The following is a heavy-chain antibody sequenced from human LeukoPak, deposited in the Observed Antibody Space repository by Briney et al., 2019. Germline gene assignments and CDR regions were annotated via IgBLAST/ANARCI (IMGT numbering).Heavy chain of an antibody. CDR2: IYYSGST. Sequence: PSETLSLTCTVSGGSISSGDYYWSWIRQPPGKGLEWIGYIYYSGSTYYNPSLKSRVTISVDTSKNQFSLKLSSVTAADTAVYYCAREREYYYDSSGYNWFDPWGQGTLVTVSS. J-gene: IGHJ5*02. CDR3: AREREYYYDSSGYNWFDP. CDR1: GGSISSGDYY. D-gene: IGHD3-22*01. V-gene: IGHV4-30-4*02.